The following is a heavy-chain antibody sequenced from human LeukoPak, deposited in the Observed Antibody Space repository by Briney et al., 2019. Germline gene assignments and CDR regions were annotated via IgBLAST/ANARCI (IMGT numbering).Heavy chain of an antibody. Sequence: SETLSLTCTVSGGSISSYYWSWLRQPAGKGLEWIGRIYTSGSTNYNPSLKSRVTMSVDTSKNQFSLKLSSVTAADTAVYYCARDRQLRYFDWSEKYYHYMDVWGKGTTVTISS. CDR3: ARDRQLRYFDWSEKYYHYMDV. J-gene: IGHJ6*03. CDR2: IYTSGST. CDR1: GGSISSYY. V-gene: IGHV4-4*07. D-gene: IGHD3-9*01.